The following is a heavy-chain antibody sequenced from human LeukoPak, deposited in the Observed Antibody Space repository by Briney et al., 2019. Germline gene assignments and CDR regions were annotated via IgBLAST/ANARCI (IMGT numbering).Heavy chain of an antibody. J-gene: IGHJ4*02. CDR2: INPNSGGT. Sequence: ASVKVSCKASGYTFTGYYMHWVRQAPGQGLEWMGWINPNSGGTNYAQKFQGWVTMTRDTSISTAYMELGRLKSDDTAVYYCATLSDAIAAAGTRNYWGQGTLVTVSS. D-gene: IGHD6-13*01. CDR3: ATLSDAIAAAGTRNY. V-gene: IGHV1-2*04. CDR1: GYTFTGYY.